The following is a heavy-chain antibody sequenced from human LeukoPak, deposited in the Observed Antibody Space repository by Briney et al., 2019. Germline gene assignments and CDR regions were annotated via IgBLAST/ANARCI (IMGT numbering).Heavy chain of an antibody. CDR1: GYTFTSYA. CDR3: ARDFGEYSGYDGTHYYYYYYGMDV. CDR2: INTNTGNP. J-gene: IGHJ6*02. V-gene: IGHV7-4-1*02. D-gene: IGHD5-12*01. Sequence: ASVKVSCKASGYTFTSYAMNWVRQAPGQGLEWMGWINTNTGNPTYAQGFTGRFVFSLDTSVSTAYLQISSLKAEDTAVYYCARDFGEYSGYDGTHYYYYYYGMDVWGQGTTVTVSS.